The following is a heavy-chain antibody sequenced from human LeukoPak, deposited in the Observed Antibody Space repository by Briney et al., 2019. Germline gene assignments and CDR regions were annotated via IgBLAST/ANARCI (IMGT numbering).Heavy chain of an antibody. CDR2: IGNSDSTI. D-gene: IGHD2-2*01. V-gene: IGHV3-11*01. J-gene: IGHJ4*02. CDR1: GFTFSDYF. CDR3: ARHQVVPSKRPFDY. Sequence: KPGGSLRPSCAASGFTFSDYFMSWIRQAPGRGLEWVSYIGNSDSTIYYADSVKGRFTISRDSAKNSLYLQMNSLRAEDTAVYYCARHQVVPSKRPFDYWGQGTLVTVSS.